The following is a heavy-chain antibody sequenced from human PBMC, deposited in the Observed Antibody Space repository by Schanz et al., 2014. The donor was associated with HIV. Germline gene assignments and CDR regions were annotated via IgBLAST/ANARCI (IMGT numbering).Heavy chain of an antibody. CDR2: ISGNGGST. CDR1: TFTFNNYD. V-gene: IGHV3-23*01. D-gene: IGHD5-12*01. Sequence: EVQLLESGGGLVQPGGSLRLSCAASTFTFNNYDMGWVRQAPGKGLEWVSGISGNGGSTYHADSVKGRFTISRDNSKNTLYLQMNSLRAEDTAVYYCATSQGIMVATDFDYWGQGTLVTVSS. J-gene: IGHJ4*02. CDR3: ATSQGIMVATDFDY.